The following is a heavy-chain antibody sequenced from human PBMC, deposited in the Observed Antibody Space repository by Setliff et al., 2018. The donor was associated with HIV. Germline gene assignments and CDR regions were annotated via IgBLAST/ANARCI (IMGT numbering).Heavy chain of an antibody. Sequence: SVKVSCKASGGTFNTYGMNWVRQAPGQGPEWMGGIIPIAKSPNYAQKFQDRVTITADESTRTAYMELSSLRSEDTAVYYCARDPPSSGWYRADYWGQGTLVTVSS. CDR3: ARDPPSSGWYRADY. D-gene: IGHD6-19*01. J-gene: IGHJ4*02. V-gene: IGHV1-69*13. CDR1: GGTFNTYG. CDR2: IIPIAKSP.